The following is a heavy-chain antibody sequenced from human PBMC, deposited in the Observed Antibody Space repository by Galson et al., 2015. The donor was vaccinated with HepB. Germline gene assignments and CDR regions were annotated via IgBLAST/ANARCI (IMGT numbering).Heavy chain of an antibody. J-gene: IGHJ2*01. Sequence: SVKVSCKASGGTFSSYAISWVRQAPGQGLEWMGGIIPIFGTANYAQKFQGRVTITADESTSTAYMELSSLRSEDTAVYCCARDFVAAAGTYWYFDLWGRGTLVTVSS. D-gene: IGHD6-13*01. CDR3: ARDFVAAAGTYWYFDL. CDR2: IIPIFGTA. CDR1: GGTFSSYA. V-gene: IGHV1-69*13.